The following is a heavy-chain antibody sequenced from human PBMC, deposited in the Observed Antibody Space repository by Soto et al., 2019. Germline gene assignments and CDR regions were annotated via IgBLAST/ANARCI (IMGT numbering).Heavy chain of an antibody. V-gene: IGHV4-39*01. CDR3: ARHAQYYDILTGYRGYDYGMDV. CDR2: VFYTGST. D-gene: IGHD3-9*01. CDR1: GGSISSDDHY. J-gene: IGHJ6*02. Sequence: SETLSLTCSVAGGSISSDDHYWGWIRQPPGRGLEWIGSVFYTGSTYYNPSLKSRVTISVDTSKNQFSLKLSSVTAADTAVYYCARHAQYYDILTGYRGYDYGMDVWGQGTTVTVSS.